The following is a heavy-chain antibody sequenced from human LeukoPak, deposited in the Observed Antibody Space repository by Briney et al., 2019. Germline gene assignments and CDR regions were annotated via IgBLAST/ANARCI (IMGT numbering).Heavy chain of an antibody. CDR2: ISGSGGST. Sequence: PGGSLRLSCAASGFTFSSYAMSWVRRAPGKGLEWVSAISGSGGSTYYADSVKGRFTISRDNSKNTLYLQMNSLRAEDTAVYYCAKDQALRYFDWLLFSPFDYWGQGTLVTVSS. D-gene: IGHD3-9*01. CDR3: AKDQALRYFDWLLFSPFDY. J-gene: IGHJ4*02. V-gene: IGHV3-23*01. CDR1: GFTFSSYA.